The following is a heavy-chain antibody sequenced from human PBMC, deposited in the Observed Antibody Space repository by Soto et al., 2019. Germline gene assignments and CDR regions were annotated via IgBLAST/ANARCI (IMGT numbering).Heavy chain of an antibody. CDR1: GGSFSGYY. D-gene: IGHD2-2*02. Sequence: PSETLSLTCAVYGGSFSGYYWSWIRQPPGKGLEWIGEINHSGSTNYNPSLKSRITINPDTSKNQFSLQLNSVTPEDTAVYYCARAKGGYQPLLYPDYYYYYMDVWGKGTTVTVSS. CDR3: ARAKGGYQPLLYPDYYYYYMDV. J-gene: IGHJ6*03. V-gene: IGHV4-34*01. CDR2: INHSGST.